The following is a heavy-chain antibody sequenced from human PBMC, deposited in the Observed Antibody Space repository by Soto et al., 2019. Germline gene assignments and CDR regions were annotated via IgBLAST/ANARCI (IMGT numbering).Heavy chain of an antibody. CDR3: ANLPVQLYYGMDV. CDR1: GGSISSSSYY. D-gene: IGHD2-2*01. J-gene: IGHJ6*02. V-gene: IGHV4-39*01. CDR2: IYYSGST. Sequence: SETLSLTCTVSGGSISSSSYYWGWIRQPPGKGLEWIGSIYYSGSTYYNPSLKSRVTISVDTSKNQFSLKLSSVTAADTAVYYCANLPVQLYYGMDVRGQGTTVTVSS.